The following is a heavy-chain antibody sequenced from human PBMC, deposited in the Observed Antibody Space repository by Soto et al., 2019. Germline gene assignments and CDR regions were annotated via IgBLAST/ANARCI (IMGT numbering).Heavy chain of an antibody. CDR1: GFTFSSYS. D-gene: IGHD3-22*01. CDR2: ISSSSSYI. CDR3: ARAGYYDSSGGEYYYYGMDV. Sequence: PGGSLRLSCAASGFTFSSYSMNWVRQAPGKGLEWVSSISSSSSYIYYADSVKGRFTISRDNAKNSLSLQMNSLRAEDTAVYYCARAGYYDSSGGEYYYYGMDVWGQGTTVTVSS. V-gene: IGHV3-21*01. J-gene: IGHJ6*02.